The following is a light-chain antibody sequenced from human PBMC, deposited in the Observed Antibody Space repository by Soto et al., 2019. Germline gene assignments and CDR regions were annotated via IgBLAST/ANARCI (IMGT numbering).Light chain of an antibody. CDR3: CSFALRSTLI. Sequence: QSVLTQPASVSGSPGQSITISCTGTSSDVGHYNLVSWYQQYPGKAPKLMIYEGGKRPSGVSNRFSGSKSGNTASLTISGLQAEDEADYYCCSFALRSTLIFGGGTKLTVL. J-gene: IGLJ2*01. V-gene: IGLV2-23*01. CDR2: EGG. CDR1: SSDVGHYNL.